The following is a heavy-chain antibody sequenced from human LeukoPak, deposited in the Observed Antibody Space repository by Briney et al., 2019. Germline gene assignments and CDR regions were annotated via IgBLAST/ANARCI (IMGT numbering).Heavy chain of an antibody. CDR3: ARDELRFLEWLSAPDHYYYMDV. J-gene: IGHJ6*03. V-gene: IGHV3-9*01. CDR1: GFTFDDYA. Sequence: PGGSLRLSCAASGFTFDDYAMHWVRQAPGKGLEWVSGISWNSGSIGYADSVKGRFTISRGNAKNSLYLQMNSLRAEDTAVYYCARDELRFLEWLSAPDHYYYMDVWGKGTTVTVSS. D-gene: IGHD3-3*01. CDR2: ISWNSGSI.